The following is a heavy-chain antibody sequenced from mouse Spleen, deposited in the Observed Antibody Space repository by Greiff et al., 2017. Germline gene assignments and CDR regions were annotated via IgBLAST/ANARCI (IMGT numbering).Heavy chain of an antibody. D-gene: IGHD4-1*01. CDR2: IWSGRST. CDR1: GFSLTSYG. Sequence: QVQLQQSGPGLVQPSQSLSITCTVSGFSLTSYGVHWVRQSPGKGLEWLGVIWSGRSTDYNAAFISRLSISKDNSKSQVFFKMNSLQADDTAIYYCARLTGMYYFDYWGQGTTLTVSS. CDR3: ARLTGMYYFDY. V-gene: IGHV2-2*01. J-gene: IGHJ2*01.